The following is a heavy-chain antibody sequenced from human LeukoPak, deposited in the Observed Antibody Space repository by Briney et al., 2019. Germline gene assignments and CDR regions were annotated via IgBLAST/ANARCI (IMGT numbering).Heavy chain of an antibody. J-gene: IGHJ4*02. CDR3: AKRGVVIRVILVGFHKEAYYFDS. D-gene: IGHD3-10*01. CDR2: ISGGGAVT. Sequence: GGSLRLSCAASGFTFSSYAMSWVRQAPGKGLEWVSSISGGGAVTYYADSVKGRFTISRDNPKNTLYLQMNSLRAEDTAVYFCAKRGVVIRVILVGFHKEAYYFDSWGQGALVSVSS. V-gene: IGHV3-23*01. CDR1: GFTFSSYA.